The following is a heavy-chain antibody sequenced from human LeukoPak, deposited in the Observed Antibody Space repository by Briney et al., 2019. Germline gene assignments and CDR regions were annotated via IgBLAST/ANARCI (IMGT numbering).Heavy chain of an antibody. CDR2: IYYSGST. V-gene: IGHV4-61*01. Sequence: PSETLSPTCTVSGDSVRSGNHFWSWIRQPPGKRLEWIGYIYYSGSTNNNPALKSRVTMSVDTSKNQISLKLSSVTAADTAVYYCARAQYSSSWSYPIYYYYGMDVWGQGTTVTVSS. J-gene: IGHJ6*02. CDR3: ARAQYSSSWSYPIYYYYGMDV. CDR1: GDSVRSGNHF. D-gene: IGHD6-13*01.